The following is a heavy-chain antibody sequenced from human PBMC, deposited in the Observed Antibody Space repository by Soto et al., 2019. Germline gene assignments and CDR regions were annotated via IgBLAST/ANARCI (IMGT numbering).Heavy chain of an antibody. CDR2: IGTAGDT. V-gene: IGHV3-13*01. J-gene: IGHJ4*02. D-gene: IGHD6-6*01. CDR1: GFTFSSYD. CDR3: ARDKWQLAFDY. Sequence: EVQLVESGGGLVQPGGSLRLSCAASGFTFSSYDMHWVRQATGKGLEWVSAIGTAGDTYYPGSVKGRFTISRENAKNSLYLQMNSLRAEDTAVYYCARDKWQLAFDYWGQGTLVTVSS.